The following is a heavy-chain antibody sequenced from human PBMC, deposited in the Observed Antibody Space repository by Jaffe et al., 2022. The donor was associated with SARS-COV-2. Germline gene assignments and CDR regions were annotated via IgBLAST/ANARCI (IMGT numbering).Heavy chain of an antibody. V-gene: IGHV3-33*01. D-gene: IGHD3-22*01. J-gene: IGHJ4*02. Sequence: QVQLVESGGGVVQPGRSLRLSCAASGFTFSSYGMHWVRQAPGKGLEWVAVIWYDGSNKYYADSVKGRFTISRDNSKNTLYLQMNSLRAEDTAVYYCARDLYYYDSSGYYNTDYWGQGTLVTVSS. CDR2: IWYDGSNK. CDR3: ARDLYYYDSSGYYNTDY. CDR1: GFTFSSYG.